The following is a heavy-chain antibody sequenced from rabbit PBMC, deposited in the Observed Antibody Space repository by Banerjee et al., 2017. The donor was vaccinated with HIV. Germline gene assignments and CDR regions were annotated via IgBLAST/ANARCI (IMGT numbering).Heavy chain of an antibody. V-gene: IGHV1S40*01. J-gene: IGHJ4*01. Sequence: QPLEESGGDLVKPGASLTLTCTASGFSFSSGYDMCWVRQAPGKGLEWIACIHGGSSGSTWYANWAKGRFTISKTSSTTVTLQMNSLTAADTATYFCARDSAGNTITFNLWGPGTLVTVS. D-gene: IGHD7-1*01. CDR1: GFSFSSGYD. CDR3: ARDSAGNTITFNL. CDR2: IHGGSSGST.